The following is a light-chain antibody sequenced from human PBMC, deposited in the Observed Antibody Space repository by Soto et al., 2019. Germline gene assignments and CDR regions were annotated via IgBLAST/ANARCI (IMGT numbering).Light chain of an antibody. CDR1: QSISTY. V-gene: IGKV1-5*03. CDR3: QQYNNWLPIT. CDR2: KAS. J-gene: IGKJ5*01. Sequence: DMQFTQCPLFLSASLGDRVAITCRSIQSISTYLAWYQQEPGKAPKLLIYKASSLESGVPSRFSGSGSGAEFTLTISRLQSEDFAVYYCQQYNNWLPITFGQGTRLEIK.